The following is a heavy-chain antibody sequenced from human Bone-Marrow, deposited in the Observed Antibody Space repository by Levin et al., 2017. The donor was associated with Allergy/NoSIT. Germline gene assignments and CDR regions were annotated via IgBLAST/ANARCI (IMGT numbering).Heavy chain of an antibody. Sequence: PSETLSLTCTVSGDSISSGKSYWNWIRQPPGKGLEWIAFISYSGASFYNPSLKSRVDISVDTSKHQFSLKIDSVTAADTVVYYCVRSPYYDFWSRFSRGSLFDYWGQGTLVTVSS. CDR3: VRSPYYDFWSRFSRGSLFDY. CDR1: GDSISSGKSY. D-gene: IGHD3-3*01. J-gene: IGHJ4*02. CDR2: ISYSGAS. V-gene: IGHV4-30-4*01.